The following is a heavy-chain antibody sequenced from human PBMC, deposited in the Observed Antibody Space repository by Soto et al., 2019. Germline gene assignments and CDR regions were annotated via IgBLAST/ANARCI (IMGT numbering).Heavy chain of an antibody. V-gene: IGHV1-69*13. D-gene: IGHD3-22*01. CDR1: GGTFSSYA. CDR2: IIPIFGTA. CDR3: AGSSYYDSSDYYYFDY. J-gene: IGHJ4*02. Sequence: ASVQVACKASGGTFSSYASSWVRQAPRQGLEWMGGIIPIFGTANYAQKFQGRVTITADESTSTAYMELSSLRSEDTAVYYCAGSSYYDSSDYYYFDYWGQGTLVTVSS.